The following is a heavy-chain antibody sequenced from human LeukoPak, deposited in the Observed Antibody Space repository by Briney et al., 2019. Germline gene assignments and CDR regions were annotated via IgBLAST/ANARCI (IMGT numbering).Heavy chain of an antibody. Sequence: GGSLRLSCAASGFTFSSYGMHWVRQAPGKGLEWVAVIWYDGSNKYYADSVKGRFTISRDNSKNTLYLQMNSLRAEDTAVYYCARGVQGAMITFGGVIDPDFDYWGQGTLVTVSS. V-gene: IGHV3-33*01. D-gene: IGHD3-16*02. J-gene: IGHJ4*02. CDR2: IWYDGSNK. CDR3: ARGVQGAMITFGGVIDPDFDY. CDR1: GFTFSSYG.